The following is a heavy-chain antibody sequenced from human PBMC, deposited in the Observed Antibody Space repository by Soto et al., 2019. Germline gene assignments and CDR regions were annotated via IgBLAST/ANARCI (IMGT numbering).Heavy chain of an antibody. D-gene: IGHD3-9*01. J-gene: IGHJ4*02. V-gene: IGHV1-69*08. Sequence: QVQLVQSGAEVKKPGSSVKVSCKASGGTFSSYTISWVRQAPGQGLEWMGRIIPILGIANYAQKFQGRVTITADKSTSTADMEVSSLRSEDTAVYYCAREYYDILTGYYTLDYWGQGTLVTVSS. CDR1: GGTFSSYT. CDR2: IIPILGIA. CDR3: AREYYDILTGYYTLDY.